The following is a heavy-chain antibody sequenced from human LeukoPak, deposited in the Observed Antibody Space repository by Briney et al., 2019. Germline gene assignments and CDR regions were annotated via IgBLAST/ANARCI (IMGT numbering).Heavy chain of an antibody. CDR1: GGSISSYY. J-gene: IGHJ4*02. V-gene: IGHV4-4*07. D-gene: IGHD3-3*01. CDR2: IYTSGST. CDR3: ASSRLRFLEWLTYYFDY. Sequence: SETLSLTCTVSGGSISSYYWSWIRQPAGKGLEWIGRIYTSGSTNYNPSLKSRVTMSVDTSKNQFSLKLSSVTAADTAVYYCASSRLRFLEWLTYYFDYWGQRTLVTVSS.